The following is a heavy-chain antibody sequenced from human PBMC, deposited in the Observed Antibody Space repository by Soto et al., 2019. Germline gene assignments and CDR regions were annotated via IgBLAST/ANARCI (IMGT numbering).Heavy chain of an antibody. D-gene: IGHD3-9*01. CDR1: DDSINSDKYY. V-gene: IGHV4-39*01. CDR3: ARLEGLATISYYFDF. Sequence: QLQLQESGPGLVKPSETLSLTCSVSDDSINSDKYYWGWIRQPPGKGLEWIGSIYYRGNAYYNPSLQPRVTIPLDRSKGQCSLKLTSVTAADSAVYFCARLEGLATISYYFDFWGPGALVTVSS. CDR2: IYYRGNA. J-gene: IGHJ4*02.